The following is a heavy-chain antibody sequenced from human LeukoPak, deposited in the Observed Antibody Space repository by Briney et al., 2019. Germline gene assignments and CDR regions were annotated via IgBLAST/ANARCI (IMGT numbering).Heavy chain of an antibody. CDR1: GFTFSSYW. Sequence: PGGSLRLSCAASGFTFSSYWMSWVRQAPGKGLEWVSSISTSDYSTYYADSVKGRFTISTDKSKNTLYLQMNSLRVEDTAVYYCAKYYYGSGKDYCFDHWGQGTLVTVSS. V-gene: IGHV3-23*01. CDR2: ISTSDYST. J-gene: IGHJ4*02. CDR3: AKYYYGSGKDYCFDH. D-gene: IGHD3-10*01.